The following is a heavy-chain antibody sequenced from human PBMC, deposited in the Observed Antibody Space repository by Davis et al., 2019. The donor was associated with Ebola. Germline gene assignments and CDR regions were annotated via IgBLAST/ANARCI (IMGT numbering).Heavy chain of an antibody. CDR2: IYSGGTT. D-gene: IGHD6-19*01. J-gene: IGHJ4*02. CDR3: AKDGGVENNGWYY. V-gene: IGHV3-66*02. CDR1: GFTVSSNY. Sequence: ESLKISCEVSGFTVSSNYMSWVRQAPGKVLEWGSVIYSGGTTYYADSLQGRFTISRDNSENTLYLQMNSLRAEDTAIYYCAKDGGVENNGWYYWGQGTLVTVSS.